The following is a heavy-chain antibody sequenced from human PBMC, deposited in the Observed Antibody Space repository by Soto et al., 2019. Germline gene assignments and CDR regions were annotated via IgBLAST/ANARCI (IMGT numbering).Heavy chain of an antibody. CDR2: VIPLFDTA. V-gene: IGHV1-69*01. D-gene: IGHD5-18*01. CDR1: GGIFTNNA. J-gene: IGHJ6*02. CDR3: ATGGHNDGYNFYHGMDV. Sequence: QVQVVQSGAEVKKPGSSVKVSCKVSGGIFTNNAISWVRQAPGQGLEWLGGVIPLFDTAYYAQIFRGRLRNSADGATTTAYMELSGLTSADTAVYFCATGGHNDGYNFYHGMDVWGQGTTVSDS.